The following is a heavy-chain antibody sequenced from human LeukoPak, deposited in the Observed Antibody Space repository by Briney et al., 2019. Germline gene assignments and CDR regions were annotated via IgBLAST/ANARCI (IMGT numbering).Heavy chain of an antibody. D-gene: IGHD3-3*01. J-gene: IGHJ4*02. CDR2: IYTSGST. Sequence: SETLSLTCTVSGGSISSYYWSWIRQPAGKGLEWIGGIYTSGSTNFNPALKSRVTMSVDTAKNQFSLKLSSVTAADTAVYYCARGDFWSGFDYWGQGTLVTVSS. V-gene: IGHV4-4*07. CDR3: ARGDFWSGFDY. CDR1: GGSISSYY.